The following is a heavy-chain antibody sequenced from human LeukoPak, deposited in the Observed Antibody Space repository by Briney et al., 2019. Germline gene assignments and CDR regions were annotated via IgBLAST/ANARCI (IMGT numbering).Heavy chain of an antibody. CDR3: ARDEGYGDYPRPLDS. Sequence: GGSLRLSCAASGFTFSSYGIPWVRQAPGKGLEWVAVIYYNGNIKYYSDSVKGRFIISRENSKSTVFLQMNSLRAEDTAIYHCARDEGYGDYPRPLDSWGQGTLVIVSS. D-gene: IGHD4-17*01. V-gene: IGHV3-33*01. CDR2: IYYNGNIK. CDR1: GFTFSSYG. J-gene: IGHJ4*02.